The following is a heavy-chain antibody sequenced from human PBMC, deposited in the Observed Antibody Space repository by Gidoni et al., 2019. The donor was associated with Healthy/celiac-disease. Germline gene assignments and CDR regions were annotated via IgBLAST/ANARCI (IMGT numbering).Heavy chain of an antibody. CDR3: AKSEGIVATISFSDY. J-gene: IGHJ4*02. Sequence: QVQLAEFGGGLVSPGWSLSRSRTASGFHSRSFGMQWVLQASGKGLEWVALISYDGNNKDYADSVKGRFTISRDNSKNTLYLQMNSLRAGDTAVYYCAKSEGIVATISFSDYWGQGTLVTVSS. CDR2: ISYDGNNK. CDR1: GFHSRSFG. V-gene: IGHV3-30*18. D-gene: IGHD5-12*01.